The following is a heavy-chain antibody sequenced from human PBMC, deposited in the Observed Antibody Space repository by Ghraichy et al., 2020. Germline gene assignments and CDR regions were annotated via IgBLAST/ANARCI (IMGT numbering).Heavy chain of an antibody. CDR1: GFTFSSYA. Sequence: GPLRLSCAASGFTFSSYAMSWVRQAPGKGLEWVSAISGSGGSTYYADSVKGRFTISRDNSKNTLYLQMNSLRAEDTAVYYCAKTSSTSYYYYGMDVWGQGTTVTVSS. D-gene: IGHD2-2*01. CDR2: ISGSGGST. CDR3: AKTSSTSYYYYGMDV. J-gene: IGHJ6*02. V-gene: IGHV3-23*01.